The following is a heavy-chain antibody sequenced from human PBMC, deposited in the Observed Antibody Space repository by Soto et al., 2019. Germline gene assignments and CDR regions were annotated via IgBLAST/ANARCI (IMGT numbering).Heavy chain of an antibody. D-gene: IGHD2-2*02. CDR2: ISYDGSNK. CDR1: GFTFSSYG. CDR3: AKDIGYCSSTSCHKSYYGMDV. Sequence: VGSLRLSCAASGFTFSSYGMHWVRQAPGKGLEWVAVISYDGSNKYYADSVKGRFTISRDNSKNTLYLQMNSLRAEDTAVYYCAKDIGYCSSTSCHKSYYGMDVWGQGTTVTVSS. V-gene: IGHV3-30*18. J-gene: IGHJ6*02.